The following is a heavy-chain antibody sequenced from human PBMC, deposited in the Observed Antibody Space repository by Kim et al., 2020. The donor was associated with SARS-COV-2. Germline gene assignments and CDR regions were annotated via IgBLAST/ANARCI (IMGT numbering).Heavy chain of an antibody. J-gene: IGHJ4*02. D-gene: IGHD3-10*01. CDR3: ARGDYYGSGSYEDY. V-gene: IGHV3-30*01. Sequence: ADAVKGRFTISRENSKDTLYLQVTSLRAEDTALYYCARGDYYGSGSYEDYWGQGTLVTVSS.